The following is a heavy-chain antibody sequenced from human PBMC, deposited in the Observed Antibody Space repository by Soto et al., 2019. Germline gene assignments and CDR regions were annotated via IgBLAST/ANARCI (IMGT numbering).Heavy chain of an antibody. J-gene: IGHJ3*02. V-gene: IGHV1-69*04. Sequence: ASVKVSCKASGGTFSSYTISWVRQAPGQGLEWMGRIIPILGIANYAQKFQGRVTITADKSTSTAYMELSSLRSEDTAVYYCARDYGITGTAYDAIDIWGQGTMVTVSS. CDR1: GGTFSSYT. D-gene: IGHD1-20*01. CDR3: ARDYGITGTAYDAIDI. CDR2: IIPILGIA.